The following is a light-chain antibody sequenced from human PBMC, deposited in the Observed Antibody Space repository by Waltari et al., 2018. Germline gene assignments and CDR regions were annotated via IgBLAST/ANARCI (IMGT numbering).Light chain of an antibody. CDR3: QQRSNWPLMYT. J-gene: IGKJ2*01. V-gene: IGKV3-11*01. CDR2: DAS. Sequence: EIVLTQSPATLSLSQGERATLSCRASQSVSNFLAWYQQKPGQAPRLLINDASNRATVIPARFSGGGSGTDFTLTISSLEPEDFAVYYCQQRSNWPLMYTFGQGTKLEIK. CDR1: QSVSNF.